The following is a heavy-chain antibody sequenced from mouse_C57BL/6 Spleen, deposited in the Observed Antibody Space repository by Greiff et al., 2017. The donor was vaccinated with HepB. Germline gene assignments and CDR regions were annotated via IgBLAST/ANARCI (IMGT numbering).Heavy chain of an antibody. D-gene: IGHD2-4*01. CDR1: GYAFSSYW. Sequence: QVQLQQSGAELVKPGASVKISCKASGYAFSSYWMNWVKQRPGTGLEWIGQIYPGDGDTNYNGKFKGKATLTADKSSSTAYMQLSSLTSEDSAVYFCARSYDYDDGPFAYWGQGTLVTVSA. J-gene: IGHJ3*01. CDR3: ARSYDYDDGPFAY. V-gene: IGHV1-80*01. CDR2: IYPGDGDT.